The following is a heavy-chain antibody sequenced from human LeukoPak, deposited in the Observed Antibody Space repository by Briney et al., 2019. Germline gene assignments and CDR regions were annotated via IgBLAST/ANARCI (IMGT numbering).Heavy chain of an antibody. D-gene: IGHD3-22*01. Sequence: ASVKVSCKASGYTFTSYYMHWVRQAPGQGLEWMGIINPSGGSTSYAQKFQGRVTMTRDTSTSTVYMELSSLRSEDTAVYYCARAQNYYDSSGYYYRNAFDIWGQGTMVTVSS. V-gene: IGHV1-46*01. CDR1: GYTFTSYY. J-gene: IGHJ3*02. CDR2: INPSGGST. CDR3: ARAQNYYDSSGYYYRNAFDI.